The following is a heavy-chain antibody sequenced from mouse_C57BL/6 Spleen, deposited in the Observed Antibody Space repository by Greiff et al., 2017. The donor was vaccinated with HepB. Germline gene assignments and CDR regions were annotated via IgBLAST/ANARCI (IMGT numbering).Heavy chain of an antibody. V-gene: IGHV1-54*01. J-gene: IGHJ3*01. Sequence: VQLQQSGAELVRPGTSVKVSCKASGYAFTNYLIDWVKQRPGQGLEWIGVINPGSVGTNYNEKFKGKATLTVDKSSSTAYMQLSSLTSEDSAVYGCSRFDRSCMFAYWGQGTLVTVSA. CDR3: SRFDRSCMFAY. CDR1: GYAFTNYL. CDR2: INPGSVGT.